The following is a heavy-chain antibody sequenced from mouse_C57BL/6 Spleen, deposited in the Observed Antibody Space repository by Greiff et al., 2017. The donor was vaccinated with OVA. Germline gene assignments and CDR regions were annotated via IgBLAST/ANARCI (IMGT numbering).Heavy chain of an antibody. D-gene: IGHD2-3*01. CDR2: IDPNSGGT. V-gene: IGHV1-72*01. J-gene: IGHJ3*01. CDR3: AGSWDDGYYVRFAY. Sequence: QVQLQQPGAELVKPGASVKLSCKASGYTFTSYWMHWVKQRPGRGLEWIGRIDPNSGGTKYNEKFKSKATLTVDKPSSTAYMQLSSLTSEDSAVYYCAGSWDDGYYVRFAYWGQGTLVTVSA. CDR1: GYTFTSYW.